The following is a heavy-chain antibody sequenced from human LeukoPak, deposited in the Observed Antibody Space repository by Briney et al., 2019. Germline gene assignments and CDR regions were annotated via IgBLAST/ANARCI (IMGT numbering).Heavy chain of an antibody. D-gene: IGHD3-22*01. CDR1: GFTFSNAW. CDR2: ISYDGSNK. CDR3: ARALVVINIFDY. Sequence: PGGSLRLSCAASGFTFSNAWMSWVRQAPGKGLEWVAVISYDGSNKYYADSVKGRFTISRDKSKNTLYLQMNSLRAEDTAVYYCARALVVINIFDYWGQGTLVTVSS. V-gene: IGHV3-30*03. J-gene: IGHJ4*02.